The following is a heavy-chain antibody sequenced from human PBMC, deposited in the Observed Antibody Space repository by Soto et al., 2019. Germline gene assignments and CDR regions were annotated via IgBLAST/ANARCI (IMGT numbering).Heavy chain of an antibody. J-gene: IGHJ5*02. V-gene: IGHV1-18*01. D-gene: IGHD3-22*01. CDR3: ARYKSSGYPTWFDP. CDR2: ISAYNGNT. Sequence: ASVKVSCKASWYTFTSYGISWVRQAPGQGLEWIGWISAYNGNTNYAQKLQGRVTMPTDPSTSTAYMELRSLRSDDTAVYYCARYKSSGYPTWFDPWGQGTLVTVSS. CDR1: WYTFTSYG.